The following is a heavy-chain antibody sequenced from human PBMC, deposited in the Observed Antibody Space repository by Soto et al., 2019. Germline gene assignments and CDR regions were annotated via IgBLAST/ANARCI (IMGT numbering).Heavy chain of an antibody. CDR3: ARLGEYFQSLDP. V-gene: IGHV4-59*08. CDR2: IYNSETT. Sequence: SETLSLTCTVAGGSISNYDWSWIRQPPGERLEWVGYIYNSETTNYNPSLESRVTVSVDTSKNQFSLKLRSVTAADTAVYYCARLGEYFQSLDPWGPGTLVTVSS. CDR1: GGSISNYD. D-gene: IGHD3-9*01. J-gene: IGHJ5*02.